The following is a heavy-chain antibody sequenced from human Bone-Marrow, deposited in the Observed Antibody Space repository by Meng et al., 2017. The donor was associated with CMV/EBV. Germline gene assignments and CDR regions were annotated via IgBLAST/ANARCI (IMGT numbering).Heavy chain of an antibody. V-gene: IGHV3-11*01. CDR1: GFTFSDYS. CDR3: ARYYYDSSGYYTKFDY. D-gene: IGHD3-22*01. Sequence: SGFTFSDYSMSWIRQAPGKGLEWVSYISSSGSTIYYADSVKGRFTISRDNAKNSLYLQMNSLRAEDTAVYYCARYYYDSSGYYTKFDYWGQGTLVTVSS. CDR2: ISSSGSTI. J-gene: IGHJ4*02.